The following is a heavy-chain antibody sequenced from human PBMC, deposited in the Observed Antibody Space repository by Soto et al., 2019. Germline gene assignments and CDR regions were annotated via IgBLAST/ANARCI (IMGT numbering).Heavy chain of an antibody. CDR3: ARGMGGRVYYYYFGMDV. V-gene: IGHV3-30-3*01. CDR1: GFTFSGFP. CDR2: ISYDGNNK. D-gene: IGHD2-15*01. J-gene: IGHJ6*02. Sequence: GGSLRLSCAASGFTFSGFPMHWVRQAPGKGLEWVAVISYDGNNKYYADSVRGRSTISRDNSKNTLYLEMNGLRPDDTSVYYCARGMGGRVYYYYFGMDVWGPGTTVTVSS.